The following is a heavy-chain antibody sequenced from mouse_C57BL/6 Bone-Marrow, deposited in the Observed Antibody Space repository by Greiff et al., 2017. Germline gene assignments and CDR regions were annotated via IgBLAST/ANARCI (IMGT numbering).Heavy chain of an antibody. J-gene: IGHJ3*01. CDR2: IDPSDSYT. CDR1: GYTFTSYW. Sequence: QVQLKQPGAELVMPGASVKLSCKASGYTFTSYWMHWVKQRPGQGLEWIGEIDPSDSYTNYNQKFKGKSTLTVDKSSSTAYMQLSSLTSEDSAVYYCAREGPYYYGSGWFAYWGQGTLVTVSA. CDR3: AREGPYYYGSGWFAY. D-gene: IGHD1-1*01. V-gene: IGHV1-69*01.